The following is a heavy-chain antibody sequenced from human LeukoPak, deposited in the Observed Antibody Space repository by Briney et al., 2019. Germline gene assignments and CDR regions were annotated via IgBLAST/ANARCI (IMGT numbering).Heavy chain of an antibody. CDR1: GGSISSSSYY. Sequence: SQTLSLTCTVSGGSISSSSYYWSWIRQPPGKGLEWIGRIYTSGSTNYNPSPKSRVTISVDKSKNQFSLKLSSVTAADTAVYYCAREDRRILDYWGQGTLVTVSS. J-gene: IGHJ4*02. V-gene: IGHV4-61*02. CDR3: AREDRRILDY. CDR2: IYTSGST. D-gene: IGHD2-15*01.